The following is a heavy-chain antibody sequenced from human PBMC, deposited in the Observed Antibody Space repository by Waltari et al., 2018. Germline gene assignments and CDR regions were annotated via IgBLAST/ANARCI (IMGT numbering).Heavy chain of an antibody. J-gene: IGHJ4*02. CDR1: GFTFSSYW. D-gene: IGHD2-2*01. V-gene: IGHV3-74*01. Sequence: EVQLVESGGGLVQPGGSLRLSCAASGFTFSSYWMHWVRQAPGKGLVWVSRINRDGSSTSYADSVKGRFTISRDNAKNTLYLQMNSLRAEDTAVYYCASGYCSSTSCSKDYWGQGTLVTVSS. CDR3: ASGYCSSTSCSKDY. CDR2: INRDGSST.